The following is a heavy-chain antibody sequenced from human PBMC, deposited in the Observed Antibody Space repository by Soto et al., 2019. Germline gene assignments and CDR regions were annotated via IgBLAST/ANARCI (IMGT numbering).Heavy chain of an antibody. CDR2: INAGNGNT. Sequence: ASVKVSCKASGYTFTSYAMHWVRQAPGQRLEWMGWINAGNGNTKYSQKFQGRVTITRDTSASTAYMELSSLRSEDTAVYYCARDSRGCSSTSCYPLNWFDPWGQGTLVTVSS. CDR1: GYTFTSYA. CDR3: ARDSRGCSSTSCYPLNWFDP. J-gene: IGHJ5*02. D-gene: IGHD2-2*01. V-gene: IGHV1-3*01.